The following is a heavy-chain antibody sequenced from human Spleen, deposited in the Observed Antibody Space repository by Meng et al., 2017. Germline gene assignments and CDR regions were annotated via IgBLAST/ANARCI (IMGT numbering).Heavy chain of an antibody. CDR3: ARDIAGTYYGGYDY. V-gene: IGHV3-7*01. D-gene: IGHD1-26*01. Sequence: GGSLRLSCVGSGFTFSRYWMSWVRQAPGKGLEWVASIVQDEGEKYYVDSVKGRFTISRDNAKNSLFLRMNSLRAEDTAVYYCARDIAGTYYGGYDYWGQGTLVTVSS. J-gene: IGHJ4*02. CDR2: IVQDEGEK. CDR1: GFTFSRYW.